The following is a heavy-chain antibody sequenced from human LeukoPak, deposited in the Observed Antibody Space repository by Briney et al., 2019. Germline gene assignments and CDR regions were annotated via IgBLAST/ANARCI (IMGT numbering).Heavy chain of an antibody. J-gene: IGHJ5*02. CDR2: IKSDGSIT. Sequence: PGGSLRLSCVASGFTFSGYWMHWVRQPPGKGLVWVSRIKSDGSITNYADSVKGRFTISRDTAKNTLYLQMNSLTAEDTAVYYCASQVVGAAFDPWGQGTLVTVSS. D-gene: IGHD2-15*01. CDR1: GFTFSGYW. CDR3: ASQVVGAAFDP. V-gene: IGHV3-74*01.